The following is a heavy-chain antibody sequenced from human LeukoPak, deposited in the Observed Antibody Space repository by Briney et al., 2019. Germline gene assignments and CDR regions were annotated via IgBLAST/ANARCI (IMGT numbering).Heavy chain of an antibody. CDR3: SEGYFESFGH. J-gene: IGHJ4*02. CDR2: VSYTGKT. Sequence: SETLSLTCVVSGASVSTSHWNWIRQLPGKGLEWIGCVSYTGKTDYNPSLRSRVTISLATSKNQVSLKLASVTAAGTALYYCSEGYFESFGHWGQGILVSVS. V-gene: IGHV4-59*02. D-gene: IGHD2/OR15-2a*01. CDR1: GASVSTSH.